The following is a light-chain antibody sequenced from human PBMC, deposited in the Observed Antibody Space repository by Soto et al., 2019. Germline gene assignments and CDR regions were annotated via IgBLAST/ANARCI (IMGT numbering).Light chain of an antibody. CDR3: QQYNNWPPLT. CDR1: QSVGSN. J-gene: IGKJ4*01. CDR2: GAS. Sequence: EIVMTQSPATLSVSPGERATLSCRASQSVGSNLAWYQQKPGQAPRLLIDGASTRATGIPARFSGSGSGTEFTLTISSLQSEDFAVYYCQQYNNWPPLTFGGGTKVEIK. V-gene: IGKV3-15*01.